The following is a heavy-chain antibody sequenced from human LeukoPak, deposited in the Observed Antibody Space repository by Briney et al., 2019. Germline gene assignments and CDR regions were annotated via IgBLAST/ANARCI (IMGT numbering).Heavy chain of an antibody. CDR1: GFTFSSYG. Sequence: GRSLRLSCAASGFTFSSYGMHWVRQAPGKGLEWVAVIWYDGSNKYYADSVKGRFTISRDNSKNTLYLQMNSLRAEDTAVYYCVRGGCSSTSCYDGWGQGTLVTVSS. D-gene: IGHD2-2*01. J-gene: IGHJ4*02. CDR2: IWYDGSNK. CDR3: VRGGCSSTSCYDG. V-gene: IGHV3-33*01.